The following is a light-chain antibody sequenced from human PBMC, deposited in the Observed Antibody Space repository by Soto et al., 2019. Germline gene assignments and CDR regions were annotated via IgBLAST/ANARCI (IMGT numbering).Light chain of an antibody. V-gene: IGKV3-20*01. CDR2: GAS. CDR3: QQYGSSLYT. J-gene: IGKJ2*01. Sequence: EIVLAQSPGTLSLSPGERATLSCRASQSVSSSYLAWYQQKPGQAPRLLIYGASYRATGIPDRFSGSGSGTDFTLTISRLEPEDFAVYYCQQYGSSLYTLGQGTKRESK. CDR1: QSVSSSY.